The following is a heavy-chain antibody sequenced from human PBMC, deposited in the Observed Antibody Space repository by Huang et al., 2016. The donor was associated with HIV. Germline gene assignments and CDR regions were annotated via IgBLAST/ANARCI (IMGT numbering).Heavy chain of an antibody. CDR1: GGSFRDYS. CDR2: IKHSGRT. V-gene: IGHV4-34*01. J-gene: IGHJ4*02. CDR3: ARDNYYYGSGSYYKPRWEYYFDY. Sequence: QVQLQQWGAGLLKPSETLSLTCVVYGGSFRDYSWCWSRQPPGKGREGIGEIKHSGRTNYNPSLKSRVTISVDTSKNQFSRKLGSVTAADTAVYYCARDNYYYGSGSYYKPRWEYYFDYWGQGTLVTVSS. D-gene: IGHD3-10*01.